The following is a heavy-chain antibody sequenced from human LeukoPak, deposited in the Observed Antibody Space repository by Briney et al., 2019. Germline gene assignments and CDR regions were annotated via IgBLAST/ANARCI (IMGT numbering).Heavy chain of an antibody. V-gene: IGHV3-66*02. D-gene: IGHD3-22*01. CDR2: IYSGGST. Sequence: GGSLRLSCAASGFTFSSYAMSWVRQTPGKGLEWVSVIYSGGSTYYADSVKGRFTISRDNSKNTLYLQMNSLRAEDTAVYYCARDYYDSSGAGSLWGQGTLVTVSS. J-gene: IGHJ4*02. CDR3: ARDYYDSSGAGSL. CDR1: GFTFSSYA.